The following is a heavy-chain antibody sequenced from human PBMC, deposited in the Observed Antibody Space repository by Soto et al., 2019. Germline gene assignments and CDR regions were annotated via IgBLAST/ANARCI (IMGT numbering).Heavy chain of an antibody. Sequence: GGSLRLSCAASGFTFSSYAMKWVRQAPGKGLEWVSLIGESGTPTYYADSVEGRLTISRDNSGNTLFLEMYSLRAEDTAVYYCARYIPGVRYYGMDIWGQGTKVTVSS. CDR2: IGESGTPT. CDR1: GFTFSSYA. D-gene: IGHD2-2*01. V-gene: IGHV3-23*01. J-gene: IGHJ6*02. CDR3: ARYIPGVRYYGMDI.